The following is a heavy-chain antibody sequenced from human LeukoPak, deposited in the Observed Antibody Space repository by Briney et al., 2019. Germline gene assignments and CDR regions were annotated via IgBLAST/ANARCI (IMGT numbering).Heavy chain of an antibody. CDR2: ICYGGST. J-gene: IGHJ4*02. Sequence: PSETLSFTCTVSGDSISSYNHYWGWIRQPPGKGLEWLGSICYGGSTHDNPSLKSRVTISVDTSKNQFSLRVTSATAADTAVYYCARMMYGNGWNRYYFDYWGQGTLVTVSS. D-gene: IGHD6-19*01. CDR1: GDSISSYNHY. CDR3: ARMMYGNGWNRYYFDY. V-gene: IGHV4-39*01.